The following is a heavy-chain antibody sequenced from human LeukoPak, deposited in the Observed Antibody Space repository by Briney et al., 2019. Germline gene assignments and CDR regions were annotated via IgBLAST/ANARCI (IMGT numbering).Heavy chain of an antibody. V-gene: IGHV1-69*13. Sequence: SVKVSCKASGGTFSSYAISWVRQAPGQGLEWMGRIIPIFGTANYAQKFQGRVTITADESTSTAYMELSSLRSEDTAVYYCAGSSSPSYCGGDCHNLDYWGQGTLVTVSS. CDR2: IIPIFGTA. CDR1: GGTFSSYA. D-gene: IGHD2-21*01. J-gene: IGHJ4*02. CDR3: AGSSSPSYCGGDCHNLDY.